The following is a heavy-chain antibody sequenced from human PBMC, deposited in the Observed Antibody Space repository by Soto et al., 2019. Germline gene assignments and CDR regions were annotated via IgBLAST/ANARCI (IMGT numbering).Heavy chain of an antibody. V-gene: IGHV3-11*01. Sequence: GGSLTLACAASGFTFIDSYISWIRQAPGKGREWMSYITFSGSTVYYADHLKGRLTISRDKAKHSLYLQMNRLRAEETDVYSCARVSWREKYGMDVWGQGTTAPVS. D-gene: IGHD3-3*01. CDR1: GFTFIDSY. CDR3: ARVSWREKYGMDV. J-gene: IGHJ6*02. CDR2: ITFSGSTV.